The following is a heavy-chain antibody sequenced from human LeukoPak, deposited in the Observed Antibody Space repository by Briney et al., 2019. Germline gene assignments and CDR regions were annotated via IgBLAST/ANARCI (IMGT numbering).Heavy chain of an antibody. CDR1: GFTFSSYA. CDR2: ISGSGGST. CDR3: AKGVTGTRAFDI. J-gene: IGHJ3*02. D-gene: IGHD1-7*01. V-gene: IGHV3-23*01. Sequence: GSLRLSCAASGFTFSSYAMSWVRQAPGKGLEWVSAISGSGGSTYYADSVKGRFTISRDNSKNTLYLQMNSLRAEDTAVYYCAKGVTGTRAFDIWGQGTMVTVSS.